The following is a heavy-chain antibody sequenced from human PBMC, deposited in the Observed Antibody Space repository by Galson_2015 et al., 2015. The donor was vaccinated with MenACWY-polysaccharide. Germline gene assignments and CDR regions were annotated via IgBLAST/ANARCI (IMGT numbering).Heavy chain of an antibody. J-gene: IGHJ4*02. CDR3: ARGVYCGGACYSGIDS. V-gene: IGHV4-31*03. CDR1: RGSITTGGYY. D-gene: IGHD2-21*02. CDR2: IHDSGST. Sequence: TLSLTCTVSRGSITTGGYYWTWVRQHPGKGLEWMGYIHDSGSTYYNPSLKSRLTISPDTSENQFYLDLSSVTAADTAVYYCARGVYCGGACYSGIDSWGKGTLVTVSS.